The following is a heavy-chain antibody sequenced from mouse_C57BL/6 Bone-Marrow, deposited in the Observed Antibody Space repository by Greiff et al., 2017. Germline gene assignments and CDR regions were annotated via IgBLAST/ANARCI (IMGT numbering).Heavy chain of an antibody. Sequence: VHVKQSGGGLVKPGGSLKLSCAASGFTFSDYGMHWVRQAPEKGLEWVAYISSGSSTIYYADTVKGRFTISRDNAKNTLFLQMTSLRSEDTAMYYCARWWGLAYWGQGTLVTVSA. V-gene: IGHV5-17*01. J-gene: IGHJ3*01. D-gene: IGHD1-1*02. CDR1: GFTFSDYG. CDR2: ISSGSSTI. CDR3: ARWWGLAY.